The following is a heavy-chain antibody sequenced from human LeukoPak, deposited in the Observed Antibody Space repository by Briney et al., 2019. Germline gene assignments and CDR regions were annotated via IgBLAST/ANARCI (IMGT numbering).Heavy chain of an antibody. CDR1: GFTFSRYN. CDR3: AKHAQWLVPEGYYYYMDV. Sequence: GGSLRLSCAGSGFTFSRYNMNWFRQAPGKGLERVSSISSSSSYIFYADSVKGRFTISRDNAKNSLYLQMNSLRAEDTAVYYCAKHAQWLVPEGYYYYMDVWGKGTTVTVSS. CDR2: ISSSSSYI. J-gene: IGHJ6*03. D-gene: IGHD6-19*01. V-gene: IGHV3-21*01.